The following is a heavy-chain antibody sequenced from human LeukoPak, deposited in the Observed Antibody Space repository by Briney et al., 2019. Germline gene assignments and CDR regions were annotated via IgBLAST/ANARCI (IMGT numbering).Heavy chain of an antibody. CDR1: GFTVSSNY. CDR2: IYSGGST. Sequence: GGSLRLSCAASGFTVSSNYMSWVRQAPGKGLEWVSVIYSGGSTYYADSVKGRFTISRDNSKNTLYLQMNSLRAEDTAVYYCARDLGSSWYNNWFDPWGQGTLVTVSS. J-gene: IGHJ5*02. V-gene: IGHV3-53*01. CDR3: ARDLGSSWYNNWFDP. D-gene: IGHD6-13*01.